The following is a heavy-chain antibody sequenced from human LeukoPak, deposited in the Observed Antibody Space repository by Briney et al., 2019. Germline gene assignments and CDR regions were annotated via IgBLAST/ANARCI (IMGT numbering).Heavy chain of an antibody. V-gene: IGHV1-2*02. Sequence: ASVKVSCKASGYTFTGYYMHWVRQAPGQGLEWMGWINPNSGGTNYAQKFQGRVTMTRDTSISTAYMELSRLRSDDTAVYYCARRWGSGPPFDPWGQGTLVTVSS. CDR3: ARRWGSGPPFDP. CDR2: INPNSGGT. CDR1: GYTFTGYY. J-gene: IGHJ5*02. D-gene: IGHD6-19*01.